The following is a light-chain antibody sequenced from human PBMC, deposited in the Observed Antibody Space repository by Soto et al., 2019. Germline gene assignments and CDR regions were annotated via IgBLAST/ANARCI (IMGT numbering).Light chain of an antibody. CDR2: AAS. CDR3: QESYSTLSIT. Sequence: DLQMTQSPSSLSASVGDRVTITCRASESISRHLNWYQQKPGNAPKLLIYAASSLQNGVPSRFSGSGSGTDFTLTISNLQPGDFAPYYCQESYSTLSITFGQGTRLETK. V-gene: IGKV1-39*01. CDR1: ESISRH. J-gene: IGKJ5*01.